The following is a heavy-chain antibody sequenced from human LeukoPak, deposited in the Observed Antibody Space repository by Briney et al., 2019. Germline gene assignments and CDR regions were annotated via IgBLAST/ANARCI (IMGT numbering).Heavy chain of an antibody. J-gene: IGHJ4*02. D-gene: IGHD6-13*01. CDR1: GGTFSSYA. CDR3: AITSAAAGPFDY. Sequence: ASVKGSCKASGGTFSSYAISWVRQAPGQGLEWMGGIIPIFGTADYAQKFQGRVTITADESTSTAYMELSSLRSEDTAVYYCAITSAAAGPFDYWGQGTLVTVSS. V-gene: IGHV1-69*13. CDR2: IIPIFGTA.